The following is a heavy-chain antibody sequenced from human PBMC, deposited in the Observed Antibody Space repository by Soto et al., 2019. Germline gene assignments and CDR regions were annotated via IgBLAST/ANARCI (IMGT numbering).Heavy chain of an antibody. J-gene: IGHJ6*02. CDR3: ARALNDSSVLRGMDV. D-gene: IGHD3-22*01. V-gene: IGHV5-10-1*01. Sequence: GESLQISCKGSGYRFTSYWISWVRQMHEKGLEWMGRIDPSGSYTNYSPSFQGHVTISADKSISTAYLQWSSVKASHTDMYYCARALNDSSVLRGMDVWGQGTTVT. CDR2: IDPSGSYT. CDR1: GYRFTSYW.